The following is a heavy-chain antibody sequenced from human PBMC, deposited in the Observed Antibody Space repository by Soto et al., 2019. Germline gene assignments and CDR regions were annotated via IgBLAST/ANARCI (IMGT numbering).Heavy chain of an antibody. Sequence: ASVKVSCKASGYTFTSYAMHWARQAPGQRLEWMGWINAGNGNTKYSQKFQGRVTITRDTSASTAYMELSSLRSEDTAVYYCARGLSGYLHYLSYRGQGNLVPVSS. D-gene: IGHD3-16*01. V-gene: IGHV1-3*01. CDR3: ARGLSGYLHYLSY. J-gene: IGHJ4*02. CDR2: INAGNGNT. CDR1: GYTFTSYA.